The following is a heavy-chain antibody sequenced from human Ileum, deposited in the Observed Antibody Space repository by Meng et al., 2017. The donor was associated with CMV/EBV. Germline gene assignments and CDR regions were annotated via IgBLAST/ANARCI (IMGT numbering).Heavy chain of an antibody. CDR2: IHGGGGK. J-gene: IGHJ5*02. CDR3: VHRYSSSSGQVS. V-gene: IGHV2-5*02. D-gene: IGHD6-6*01. Sequence: ITLKESGPTLVKPTQTLTLTCTFSGFSLTTNVESVGWIRQPPGKALEWLALIHGGGGKQYSPSLQSRLTATRDTSKNQVVLTMTNMDPVDTATYYCVHRYSSSSGQVSWGQGTLVTVPS. CDR1: GFSLTTNVES.